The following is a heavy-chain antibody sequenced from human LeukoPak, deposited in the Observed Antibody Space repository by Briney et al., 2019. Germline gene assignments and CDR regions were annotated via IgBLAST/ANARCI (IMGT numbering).Heavy chain of an antibody. CDR3: VHSSLATNGMDV. Sequence: SGPTLVNPTQTLTLTCTFSGFSFSDTGECVGWIRQPPVEALEWLALIFWNDDKFYNASLKSRLSITKDTSKNQVILTMTTLDPIDTATYYCVHSSLATNGMDVWGQGAAVSVSS. CDR1: GFSFSDTGEC. J-gene: IGHJ6*02. CDR2: IFWNDDK. V-gene: IGHV2-5*01.